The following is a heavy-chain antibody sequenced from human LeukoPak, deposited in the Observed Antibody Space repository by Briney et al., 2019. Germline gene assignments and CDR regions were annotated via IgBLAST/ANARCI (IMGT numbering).Heavy chain of an antibody. CDR3: AKDFNTAMALYYFDY. V-gene: IGHV3-23*01. CDR1: GGTFSSYA. CDR2: ISGSGGST. D-gene: IGHD5-18*01. Sequence: SCKASGGTFSSYAMSWVRQAPGKGLEWVSAISGSGGSTYYTDSVKGRFTISRDNSKNTLYLQMNSLRAEDTAVYYCAKDFNTAMALYYFDYWGQGTLVTVSS. J-gene: IGHJ4*02.